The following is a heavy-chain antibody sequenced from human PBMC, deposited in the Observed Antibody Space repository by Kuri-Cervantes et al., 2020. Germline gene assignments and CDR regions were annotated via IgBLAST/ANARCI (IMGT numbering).Heavy chain of an antibody. Sequence: GESLKISCSASGFTSSSYSMNWVRQAPGKGVEWVSAISASGGSTYYADSVKGRFTIFRDNSKSQLYLQMISLRAVDTAVYYCARDGFDYWGQGTPVTVSS. CDR1: GFTSSSYS. CDR2: ISASGGST. V-gene: IGHV3-23*01. CDR3: ARDGFDY. J-gene: IGHJ4*02.